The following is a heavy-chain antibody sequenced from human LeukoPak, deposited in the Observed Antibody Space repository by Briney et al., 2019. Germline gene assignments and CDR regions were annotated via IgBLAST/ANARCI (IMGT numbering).Heavy chain of an antibody. J-gene: IGHJ4*02. Sequence: TSQTLSLTCTVSGGSISSGSYYWSWIRQPAGKGLEWIGRIYTSGSTNYNPSLKNRVTISVDTSKNQFSLKLSSVTAADTAVYYCARDLRPGYCSSTSCYSRGELDYWGQGTLVTVSS. CDR3: ARDLRPGYCSSTSCYSRGELDY. CDR2: IYTSGST. D-gene: IGHD2-2*03. V-gene: IGHV4-61*02. CDR1: GGSISSGSYY.